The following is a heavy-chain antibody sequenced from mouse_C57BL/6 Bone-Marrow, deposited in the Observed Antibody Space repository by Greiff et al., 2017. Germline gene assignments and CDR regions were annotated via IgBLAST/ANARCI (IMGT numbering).Heavy chain of an antibody. D-gene: IGHD1-1*01. Sequence: VQRVESGAELVRPGASVKLSCKASGYTFTDYYINWVKQRPGQGLEWIARIYPGSGNTYYNEKFKGKATLTAEKSSSTAYMQLSSLTSEDSAVYFCARASYGSRDFDVWGTGTTVTVSS. CDR1: GYTFTDYY. CDR2: IYPGSGNT. CDR3: ARASYGSRDFDV. J-gene: IGHJ1*03. V-gene: IGHV1-76*01.